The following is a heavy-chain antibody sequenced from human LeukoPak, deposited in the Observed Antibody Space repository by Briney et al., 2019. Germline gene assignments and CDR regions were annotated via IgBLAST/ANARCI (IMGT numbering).Heavy chain of an antibody. CDR2: ISSSSNYI. CDR3: ARGLRYSSGRDY. J-gene: IGHJ4*02. Sequence: PGGSLRLSCAASGFTFSSYSMNWVRQAPGKGLEWVSSISSSSNYIYYADSVKGRFTISRDNAKNSLYLQMNSLRAEDTAVYYCARGLRYSSGRDYWGQGTLVTVSS. D-gene: IGHD6-19*01. CDR1: GFTFSSYS. V-gene: IGHV3-21*01.